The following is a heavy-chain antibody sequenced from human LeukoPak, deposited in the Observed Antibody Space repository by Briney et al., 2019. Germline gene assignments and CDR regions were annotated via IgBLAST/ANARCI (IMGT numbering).Heavy chain of an antibody. Sequence: PSETLSLTCTVSGGSISSGDYYWSWIRQPPGKGLEWIGYIYYSGSTYYNPSLKSRVTISVDTSKNQFSLKLSSVTAADTAVYYCARVRGYCSSTSCSTNHSPFDYWGQGTLVTVSS. CDR3: ARVRGYCSSTSCSTNHSPFDY. D-gene: IGHD2-2*02. CDR1: GGSISSGDYY. CDR2: IYYSGST. J-gene: IGHJ4*02. V-gene: IGHV4-30-4*08.